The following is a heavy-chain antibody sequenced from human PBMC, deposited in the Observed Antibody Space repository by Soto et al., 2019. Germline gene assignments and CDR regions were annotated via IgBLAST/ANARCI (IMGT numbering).Heavy chain of an antibody. J-gene: IGHJ6*02. CDR1: GYTFSNYG. CDR3: SRFIMVGGWFDPNYYHGMDV. Sequence: GASVKVSCKTSGYTFSNYGINWVRQAPGQGLEWMGWISGYNGNTNYAQTVQGRVTMTTDTSTGTVYMELRSLKSDETAIYSCSRFIMVGGWFDPNYYHGMDVWGQGTTVTVSS. CDR2: ISGYNGNT. V-gene: IGHV1-18*01. D-gene: IGHD6-19*01.